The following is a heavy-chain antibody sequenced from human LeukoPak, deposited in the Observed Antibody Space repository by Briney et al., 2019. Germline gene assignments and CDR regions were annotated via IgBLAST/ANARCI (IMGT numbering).Heavy chain of an antibody. CDR1: GFTFSSYS. Sequence: KPGRSLRLSCAASGFTFSSYSMNWVRQAPGKGLEWVSSISSSSSYIYYADSVKGRFTISRDNAKNSLYLQMNSLRAEDTAVYYCARESGSTSPDGMDVWGQGTTVTVSS. V-gene: IGHV3-21*01. J-gene: IGHJ6*02. D-gene: IGHD2-2*01. CDR3: ARESGSTSPDGMDV. CDR2: ISSSSSYI.